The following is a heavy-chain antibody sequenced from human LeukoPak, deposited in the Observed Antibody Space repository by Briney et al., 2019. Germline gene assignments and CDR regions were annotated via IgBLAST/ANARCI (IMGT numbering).Heavy chain of an antibody. CDR2: IYHSGST. CDR3: ARTIAAAGTVFDY. V-gene: IGHV4-59*12. CDR1: GGSISSYY. J-gene: IGHJ4*02. D-gene: IGHD6-13*01. Sequence: SETLSLTCTVSGGSISSYYWSWIRQPPGKGLEWIGEIYHSGSTNYNPSLKSRVTISVDKSKNQFSLKLSSVTAADTAVYYCARTIAAAGTVFDYWGQGTLVTVSS.